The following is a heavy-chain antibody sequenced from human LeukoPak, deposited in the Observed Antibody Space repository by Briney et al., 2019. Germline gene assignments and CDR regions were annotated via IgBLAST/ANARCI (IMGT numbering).Heavy chain of an antibody. CDR1: GGSITSHY. V-gene: IGHV4-59*11. CDR3: ARHTAVNPTEPYLNWFDP. Sequence: SETLSLTCTVSGGSITSHYWSWIRQPPGKGLEWIGYMYYIGSTNYNPSLKSRLTISVDTSKNQFSLKLRSVTAADTAVYYCARHTAVNPTEPYLNWFDPWGQGTLVTVS. D-gene: IGHD4-11*01. J-gene: IGHJ5*02. CDR2: MYYIGST.